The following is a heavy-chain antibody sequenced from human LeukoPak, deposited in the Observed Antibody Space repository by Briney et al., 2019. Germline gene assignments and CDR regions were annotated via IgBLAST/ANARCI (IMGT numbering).Heavy chain of an antibody. Sequence: PGGSLRLSCAASGFTFSNYAIHWVRQAPGKGLEWVAVIWYDGTNKFYADSVKGRFTISRDNSKNTLYLQMNSLRAEDTAVYYCASDSYSPEYFQHWGQGTLVTVSS. D-gene: IGHD2-15*01. V-gene: IGHV3-33*01. CDR3: ASDSYSPEYFQH. CDR1: GFTFSNYA. J-gene: IGHJ1*01. CDR2: IWYDGTNK.